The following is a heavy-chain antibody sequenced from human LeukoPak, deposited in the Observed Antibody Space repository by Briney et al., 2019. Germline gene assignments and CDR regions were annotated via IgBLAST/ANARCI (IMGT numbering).Heavy chain of an antibody. CDR3: ATAPNYYDSSGKRFQDDY. J-gene: IGHJ4*02. Sequence: PGGSLRLSCAASGFTFSSYGMSWVRQAPGKGLEWVSAISGSGGSTYYADSVKGRFTISRDNAKNSLYLQMNSLRAEDTAVYYCATAPNYYDSSGKRFQDDYWGQGTLVTVSS. CDR1: GFTFSSYG. CDR2: ISGSGGST. V-gene: IGHV3-23*01. D-gene: IGHD3-22*01.